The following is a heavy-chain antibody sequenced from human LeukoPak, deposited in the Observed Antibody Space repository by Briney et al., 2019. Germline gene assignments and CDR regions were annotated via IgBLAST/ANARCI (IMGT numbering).Heavy chain of an antibody. CDR1: GFTFSSYE. CDR3: ARVASNYDFDY. V-gene: IGHV3-48*03. J-gene: IGHJ4*02. CDR2: ISSSGGTI. Sequence: GGSLRLSCAASGFTFSSYEMNWVRQAPGKGLEWVSYISSSGGTIYYADSVKGRFTISRDNAQNSLYLQMNSLRAEDTALYYCARVASNYDFDYWGQGTLVSVSS. D-gene: IGHD4-11*01.